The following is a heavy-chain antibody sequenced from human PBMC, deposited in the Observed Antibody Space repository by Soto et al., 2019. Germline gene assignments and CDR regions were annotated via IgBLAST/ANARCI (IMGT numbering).Heavy chain of an antibody. Sequence: QVQLRESGPGLVKPSGTLSLTCAVSGDSISSRNWWSWVRQPPGKGPEWIGEIHHSGSTNYNPSPESRGTIPVDKSQNQFSLKLNSVTAADTAVYYCARWVYCDDDCFSPDYWGQGTLVTVSS. J-gene: IGHJ4*02. CDR2: IHHSGST. D-gene: IGHD2-21*02. CDR1: GDSISSRNW. CDR3: ARWVYCDDDCFSPDY. V-gene: IGHV4-4*02.